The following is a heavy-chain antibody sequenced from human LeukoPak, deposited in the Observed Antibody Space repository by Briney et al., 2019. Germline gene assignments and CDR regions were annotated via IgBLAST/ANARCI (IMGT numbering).Heavy chain of an antibody. CDR3: ARDPGAYYFDY. CDR1: GGSIRSSSYY. Sequence: LSLTCIVSGGSIRSSSYYWGWIRQAPGKGLEWVSYISSSGSTIYYADSVKGRFTISRDNAKNSLYLQMNSLRAEDTAVYYCARDPGAYYFDYWGQGTLVTVSS. CDR2: ISSSGSTI. V-gene: IGHV3-11*04. D-gene: IGHD3-10*01. J-gene: IGHJ4*02.